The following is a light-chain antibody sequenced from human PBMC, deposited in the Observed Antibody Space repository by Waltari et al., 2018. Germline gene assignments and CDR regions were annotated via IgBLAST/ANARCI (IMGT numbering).Light chain of an antibody. CDR1: QSVSRY. CDR3: QNHERLPAT. J-gene: IGKJ1*01. V-gene: IGKV3-11*01. Sequence: RDTRSCRASQSVSRYLALYQQRPGQAPRLLIYAASTRATGIPDRFSGSGYGTDFTLTISRLEPEDFAVYYCQNHERLPATFGQGTKVEIK. CDR2: AAS.